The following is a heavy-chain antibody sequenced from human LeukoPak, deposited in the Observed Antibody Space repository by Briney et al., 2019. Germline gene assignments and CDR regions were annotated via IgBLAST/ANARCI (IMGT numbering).Heavy chain of an antibody. V-gene: IGHV3-74*01. CDR2: INSDGCST. CDR1: GFTFSSYW. J-gene: IGHJ6*03. CDR3: ARVGPWVNPDYYYYYMDV. Sequence: GGSVRLSCAASGFTFSSYWMHWVRQAPGKGLVWVSRINSDGCSTSYADSVKGRFTISRDNAKNSLYLQMNSLRAEDTAVYYCARVGPWVNPDYYYYYMDVWGKGTTVTVSS. D-gene: IGHD1-14*01.